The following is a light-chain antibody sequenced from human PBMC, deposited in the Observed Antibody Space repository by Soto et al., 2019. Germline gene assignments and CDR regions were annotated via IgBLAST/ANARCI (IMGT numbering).Light chain of an antibody. J-gene: IGKJ1*01. CDR1: QSVSNNY. CDR3: QQYYSYPRT. V-gene: IGKV3-20*01. CDR2: GAS. Sequence: EIVFTQSPGTLSLSPGERATLSCRASQSVSNNYLAWYQQKPGQAPRLLIYGASNRATGIPDRFSGSGSGTDFTLTISCLQSEDFATYYCQQYYSYPRTFGQGTKVDIK.